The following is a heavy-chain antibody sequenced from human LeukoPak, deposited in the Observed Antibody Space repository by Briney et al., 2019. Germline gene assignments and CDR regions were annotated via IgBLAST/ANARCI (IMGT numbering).Heavy chain of an antibody. D-gene: IGHD3-22*01. CDR3: ARGGQMIVVVIWFDY. J-gene: IGHJ4*02. CDR1: GFTFSSYE. Sequence: PGGSLRLSCAASGFTFSSYEMNWVRQAPGKGLEWVSYISSSGSTIYYADSVKGRFTISRDNSKNTLYLQMNSLRAEDTAVYYCARGGQMIVVVIWFDYWGQGTLVTVSS. CDR2: ISSSGSTI. V-gene: IGHV3-48*03.